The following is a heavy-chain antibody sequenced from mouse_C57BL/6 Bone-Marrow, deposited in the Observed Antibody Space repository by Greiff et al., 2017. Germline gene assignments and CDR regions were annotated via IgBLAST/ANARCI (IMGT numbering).Heavy chain of an antibody. CDR1: GYTFTSYW. CDR2: IDPSDSYT. CDR3: APIYYDYTFDY. D-gene: IGHD2-4*01. V-gene: IGHV1-59*01. Sequence: QVQLQQPGPELVRPATSVKLSCKASGYTFTSYWLHWVKQRPGQGLEWIGVIDPSDSYTNYNQKFNGKATLTVDTSSSTAYMQLSSLTSEDSAVDDCAPIYYDYTFDYWGQGTTLTVSS. J-gene: IGHJ2*01.